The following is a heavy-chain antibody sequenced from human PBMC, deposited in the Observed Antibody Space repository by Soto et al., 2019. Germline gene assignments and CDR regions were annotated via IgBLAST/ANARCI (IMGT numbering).Heavy chain of an antibody. CDR1: GGTFSSYA. CDR3: ARARDEYYYDSSGYVGDAFDI. J-gene: IGHJ3*02. D-gene: IGHD3-22*01. Sequence: ASVKVSCKASGGTFSSYAISWVRQAPGQGLEWMGGIIPIFGTANYAQKFQGRVTITADESTSTAYMELSSLRSEDTAVYYCARARDEYYYDSSGYVGDAFDIWGQGTMVTVSS. V-gene: IGHV1-69*13. CDR2: IIPIFGTA.